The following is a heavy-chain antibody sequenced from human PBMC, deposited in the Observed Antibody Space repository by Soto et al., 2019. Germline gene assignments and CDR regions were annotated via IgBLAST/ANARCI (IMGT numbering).Heavy chain of an antibody. CDR2: IYYSGST. CDR1: GGSISSGGYY. V-gene: IGHV4-31*03. D-gene: IGHD2-2*01. CDR3: ARSKAAAIDY. Sequence: SETLSLTCTVSGGSISSGGYYWSWIRQHPGKGLEWIGYIYYSGSTYYNPSLKSRVTISVDTSKNQFSLKLSSVTAADTAVYYCARSKAAAIDYWGQGTLVTVSS. J-gene: IGHJ4*02.